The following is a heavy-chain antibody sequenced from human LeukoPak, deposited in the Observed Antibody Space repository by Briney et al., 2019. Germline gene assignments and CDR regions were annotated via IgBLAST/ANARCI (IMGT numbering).Heavy chain of an antibody. CDR2: MNPNSGNT. CDR1: GYTFTSYD. Sequence: ASVKVSCKASGYTFTSYDINWVRQATGQGLEWMGWMNPNSGNTGYAQKFQGRVTMTRNTSISTAYMELSSLRSEDTAVYYCARGSKTPEYCSGGGCYYYYYYMDVWGKGTTVTVSS. CDR3: ARGSKTPEYCSGGGCYYYYYYMDV. V-gene: IGHV1-8*01. D-gene: IGHD2-15*01. J-gene: IGHJ6*03.